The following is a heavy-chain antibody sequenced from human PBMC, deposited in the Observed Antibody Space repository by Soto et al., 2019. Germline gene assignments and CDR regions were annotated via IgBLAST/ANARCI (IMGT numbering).Heavy chain of an antibody. CDR3: ARVPRWEGATIGGFDY. Sequence: GGSLRLSCAAPGFTASSNYMSWVRQAPGKGLEWVSVIYSGGSTYYADSVKGRFTISRDNSKNTLYLQMNSLRAEDTAVYYCARVPRWEGATIGGFDYWGQGTLVTVSS. CDR2: IYSGGST. D-gene: IGHD1-26*01. V-gene: IGHV3-53*01. CDR1: GFTASSNY. J-gene: IGHJ4*02.